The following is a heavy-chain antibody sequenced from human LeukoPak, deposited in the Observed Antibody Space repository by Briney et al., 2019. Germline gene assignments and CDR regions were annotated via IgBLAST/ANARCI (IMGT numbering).Heavy chain of an antibody. J-gene: IGHJ3*02. CDR3: ARATPFWSGYYTAFDI. V-gene: IGHV4-61*02. Sequence: PSETLSLTCTVSGGSISSGSYYLSWIRQPAGKGLEWIGRIYTSGCTNYNPSLKSRVTISVDTSKNQFSLKLSSVTAADTAVYYCARATPFWSGYYTAFDIWGQGTMVTVSS. CDR2: IYTSGCT. D-gene: IGHD3-3*01. CDR1: GGSISSGSYY.